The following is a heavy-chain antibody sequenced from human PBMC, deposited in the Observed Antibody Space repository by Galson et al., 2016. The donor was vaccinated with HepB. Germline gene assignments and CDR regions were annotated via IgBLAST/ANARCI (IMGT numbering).Heavy chain of an antibody. J-gene: IGHJ2*01. Sequence: ETLSLTCTVSGGSISRYYWSWIRQPPGKGLEWIGYIYYSGSTTYNPSLKSRVIISVDTSKNQFSLKLRSATAADTAVYYCARDLTGYSYADYRYFDLWGRGTLVTFSS. CDR1: GGSISRYY. CDR3: ARDLTGYSYADYRYFDL. CDR2: IYYSGST. V-gene: IGHV4-59*01. D-gene: IGHD5-18*01.